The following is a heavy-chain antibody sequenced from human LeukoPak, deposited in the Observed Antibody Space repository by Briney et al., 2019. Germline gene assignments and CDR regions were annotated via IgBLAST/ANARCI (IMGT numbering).Heavy chain of an antibody. Sequence: PGGSLRLSCTASGFAFDEHGMSWVRQVPGKGLERVSGINWSGGSTGYADPLRGRFTISRDNAKNSLYLQMDSLRAEGTALYYCARAPITSPFYFDYWGQGTLVTVSS. J-gene: IGHJ4*02. V-gene: IGHV3-20*04. CDR1: GFAFDEHG. D-gene: IGHD2-2*01. CDR3: ARAPITSPFYFDY. CDR2: INWSGGST.